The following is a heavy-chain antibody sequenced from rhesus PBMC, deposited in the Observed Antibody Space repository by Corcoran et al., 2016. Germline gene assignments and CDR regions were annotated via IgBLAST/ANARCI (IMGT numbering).Heavy chain of an antibody. V-gene: IGHV5-2*01. CDR2: NDPSDSDT. Sequence: EVQLVQSGAEVKRPGESLKISCKISGFSLTSYWLSCVRQMPGKGVGWMGANDPSDSDTRDSPSFQGQVTISADKSISTTDLQWSSLKASDSATYYCATHYSSGWYYFDYWGQGVLVTVSS. D-gene: IGHD6-31*01. J-gene: IGHJ4*01. CDR1: GFSLTSYW. CDR3: ATHYSSGWYYFDY.